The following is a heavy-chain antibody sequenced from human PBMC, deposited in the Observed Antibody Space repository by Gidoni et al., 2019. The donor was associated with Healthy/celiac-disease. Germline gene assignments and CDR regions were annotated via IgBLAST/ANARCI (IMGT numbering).Heavy chain of an antibody. CDR2: RSYDGSNK. J-gene: IGHJ4*02. D-gene: IGHD3-16*01. Sequence: QVQLVESGGGVVQPGRSLSLSCAASGFTFSSYGMHWVRQAPGKGLEWVAVRSYDGSNKYYADSVKGRFTISRDNSKNTLYLQMNSRRAEDTAVYYCAKDWRYIITFGGDLTGGQGTLVTVSS. CDR1: GFTFSSYG. V-gene: IGHV3-30*18. CDR3: AKDWRYIITFGGDLT.